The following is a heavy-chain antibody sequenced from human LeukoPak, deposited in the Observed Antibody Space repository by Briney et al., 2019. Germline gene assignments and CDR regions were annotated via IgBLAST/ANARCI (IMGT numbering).Heavy chain of an antibody. CDR3: ARGVYIAAAQYGY. J-gene: IGHJ4*02. Sequence: SETLSLTCTVSGGSISSYYWSWIRQPPAKGLERIGHIYYSETTNYNPSLKSRVTISVDTSKNQFSLKLSSVTAADTAVYYCARGVYIAAAQYGYWGQGTLVTVSS. CDR2: IYYSETT. D-gene: IGHD6-13*01. V-gene: IGHV4-59*01. CDR1: GGSISSYY.